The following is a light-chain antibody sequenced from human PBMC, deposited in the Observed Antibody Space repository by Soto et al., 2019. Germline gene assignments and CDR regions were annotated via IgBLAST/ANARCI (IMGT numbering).Light chain of an antibody. V-gene: IGLV2-11*01. J-gene: IGLJ3*02. CDR1: SSDVGGYNF. CDR2: DVN. CDR3: CSYAGSYSLV. Sequence: QSALTQPHSVSGSPGQSVTISCTGTSSDVGGYNFVSWYQQHPGKAPKLMIYDVNKRSSGVPDRFSGSKSGNTASLAISGLQAEDEADYYCCSYAGSYSLVFGGGTKLTVL.